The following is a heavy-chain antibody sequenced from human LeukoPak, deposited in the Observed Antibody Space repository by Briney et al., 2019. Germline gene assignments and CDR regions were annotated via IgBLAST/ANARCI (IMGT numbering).Heavy chain of an antibody. CDR2: IIPIFGTA. CDR1: GGAFSSYA. V-gene: IGHV1-69*13. CDR3: ARPHYGGNGDAFDI. D-gene: IGHD4-23*01. J-gene: IGHJ3*02. Sequence: GASVKVSCKASGGAFSSYAISWVRQAPGQGLEGMGGIIPIFGTANYAQKFQGRVTITADESTSTAYMELSSLRSEDTAVYYCARPHYGGNGDAFDIWGQGTMVTVSS.